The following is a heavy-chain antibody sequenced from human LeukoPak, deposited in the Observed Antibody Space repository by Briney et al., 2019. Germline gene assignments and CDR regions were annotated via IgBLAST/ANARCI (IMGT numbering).Heavy chain of an antibody. D-gene: IGHD4-17*01. V-gene: IGHV3-30*18. J-gene: IGHJ4*02. CDR2: ISDDGRRK. CDR3: AKRPSDYGDYVSYFDY. Sequence: GSLRLSCAASGFSFISYGMHWVRQAPGQGLEWVGVISDDGRRKDYADSVKGRFTISRDNSKDTLYLQMNSLRAEDTAVYYCAKRPSDYGDYVSYFDYWGQGTLVTVSS. CDR1: GFSFISYG.